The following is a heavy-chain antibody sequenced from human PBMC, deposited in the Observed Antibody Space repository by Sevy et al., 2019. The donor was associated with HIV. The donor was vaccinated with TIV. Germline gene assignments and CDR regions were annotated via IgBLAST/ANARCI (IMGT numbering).Heavy chain of an antibody. D-gene: IGHD4-17*01. CDR3: ARDPTVTTYYYGMDV. CDR2: ISAYNGNT. V-gene: IGHV1-18*03. Sequence: ASVKVSCKASGYTFTSYGISWVRQAPGQGLEWMGWISAYNGNTNYAQKLQGRVTMTTDTSTSTAYMELRSLRSDDMAVYYCARDPTVTTYYYGMDVWGQGTTVTVSS. CDR1: GYTFTSYG. J-gene: IGHJ6*02.